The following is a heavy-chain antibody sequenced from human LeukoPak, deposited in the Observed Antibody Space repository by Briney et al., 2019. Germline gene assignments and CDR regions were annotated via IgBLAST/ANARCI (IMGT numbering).Heavy chain of an antibody. CDR2: ISGSGGST. CDR1: GFTFNDHA. CDR3: ARGGQNLDFWRFDY. Sequence: GGSLRLSCAGSGFTFNDHAMSWVRQAPGKGLEWVSSISGSGGSTYYADYVKGRSTISRDNSKNVVYFEMHSLRGEDTAVYFCARGGQNLDFWRFDYWGQGTLVVVSS. D-gene: IGHD3-3*01. V-gene: IGHV3-23*01. J-gene: IGHJ4*02.